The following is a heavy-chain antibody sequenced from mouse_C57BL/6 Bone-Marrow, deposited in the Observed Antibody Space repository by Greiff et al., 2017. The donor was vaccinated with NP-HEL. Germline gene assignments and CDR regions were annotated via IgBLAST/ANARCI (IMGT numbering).Heavy chain of an antibody. CDR3: ARNYGSSYWYFDV. CDR1: GFTFSDYG. V-gene: IGHV5-17*01. Sequence: EVKLVESGGGLVKPGGSLKLSCAASGFTFSDYGMHWVRQAPEKGLEWVAYISSGSSTIYYADTVKGRFTISRDNAKKTLFLQMTSLRSEDTAMYYCARNYGSSYWYFDVWGTGTTVTVSS. J-gene: IGHJ1*03. D-gene: IGHD1-1*01. CDR2: ISSGSSTI.